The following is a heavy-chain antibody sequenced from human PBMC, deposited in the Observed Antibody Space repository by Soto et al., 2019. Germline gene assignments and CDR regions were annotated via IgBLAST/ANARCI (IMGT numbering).Heavy chain of an antibody. CDR3: ARHFCTGGACYTAADFDY. CDR2: IDPSDSYT. Sequence: GESLKISCKGSAYKFSNYWISWVRQMPGQGLEWMGRIDPSDSYTSYSPSFQGHVTISVDKSINTAYLQWSSLRASDTATYYCARHFCTGGACYTAADFDYWGQGTLVTVSS. CDR1: AYKFSNYW. J-gene: IGHJ4*02. D-gene: IGHD2-8*02. V-gene: IGHV5-10-1*01.